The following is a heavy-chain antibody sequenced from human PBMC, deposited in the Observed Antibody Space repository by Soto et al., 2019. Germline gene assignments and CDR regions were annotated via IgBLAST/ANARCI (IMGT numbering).Heavy chain of an antibody. D-gene: IGHD6-6*01. CDR3: VRESVASGPNYFGT. CDR2: IYHSGST. V-gene: IGHV4-30-2*06. CDR1: GGTITSVRSS. Sequence: QLQLQESGSGLVKPSQTLSLTCSVSGGTITSVRSSWNWIRQSPGKGLEWIAYIYHSGSTYYNPSLKSRVTISVDRSENQFSLKLTSVTAADTAVYYCVRESVASGPNYFGTWGPGTLVTVSS. J-gene: IGHJ5*02.